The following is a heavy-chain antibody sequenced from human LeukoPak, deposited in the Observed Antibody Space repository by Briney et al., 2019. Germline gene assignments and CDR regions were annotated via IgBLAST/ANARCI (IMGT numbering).Heavy chain of an antibody. CDR2: IGLGSGFV. D-gene: IGHD1-20*01. V-gene: IGHV3-21*05. J-gene: IGHJ4*02. Sequence: PGGSLRLSCAVSGFTFSDYSMNWVRQAPGRGLEWISYIGLGSGFVSYADSVKGRFTISSDTATKSVYLQMDSLRAEDTAVYYCARDHNWAFDNWGQGTLVTVSS. CDR3: ARDHNWAFDN. CDR1: GFTFSDYS.